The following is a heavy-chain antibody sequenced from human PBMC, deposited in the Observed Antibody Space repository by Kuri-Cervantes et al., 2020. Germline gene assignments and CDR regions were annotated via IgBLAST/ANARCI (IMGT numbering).Heavy chain of an antibody. CDR3: ARSYYDSSGYYSADAFDI. CDR1: GFTFSSYA. Sequence: LSLTCAASGFTFSSYAMHWVRQAPGKGLEWVSYISSSSSTIYYADSVKGRFTISRDNAKNSLYLQMNSLRDEDTAVYYCARSYYDSSGYYSADAFDIWGQGTMVTVSS. V-gene: IGHV3-48*02. J-gene: IGHJ3*02. D-gene: IGHD3-22*01. CDR2: ISSSSSTI.